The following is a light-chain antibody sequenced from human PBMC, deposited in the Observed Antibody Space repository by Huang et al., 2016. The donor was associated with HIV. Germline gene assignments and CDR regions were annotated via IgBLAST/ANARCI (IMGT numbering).Light chain of an antibody. Sequence: DIQMTQSPSILSASVGDRVTITCRASHSVSTWVAWYQQKPGQPPKRLIYKSANLESGVPSSVCGSGSGTEFTLTISSLHPDDYATYYCQQYNTFWTFGQGTKV. CDR2: KSA. CDR1: HSVSTW. CDR3: QQYNTFWT. J-gene: IGKJ1*01. V-gene: IGKV1-5*03.